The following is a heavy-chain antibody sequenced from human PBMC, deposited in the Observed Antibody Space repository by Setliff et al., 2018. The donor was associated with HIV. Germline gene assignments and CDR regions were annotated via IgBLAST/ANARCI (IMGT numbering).Heavy chain of an antibody. CDR2: IYYSGST. J-gene: IGHJ4*02. CDR3: ARAIAVAGTHLDY. CDR1: GGSISSSSYY. Sequence: SETLSLTCTVSGGSISSSSYYWGWIRQPPGKGLEWIGSIYYSGSTYYNPSLKSRVTISVDTSKNQLSLKLSSVTAADTAVYYCARAIAVAGTHLDYWGQGTLVTVSS. V-gene: IGHV4-39*01. D-gene: IGHD6-19*01.